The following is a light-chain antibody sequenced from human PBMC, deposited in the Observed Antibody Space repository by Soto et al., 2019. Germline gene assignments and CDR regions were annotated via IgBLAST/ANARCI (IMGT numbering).Light chain of an antibody. V-gene: IGLV1-44*01. CDR1: ISNFGTNT. CDR2: SNT. Sequence: QPVLTQPPSASGMPGQRVTISCFGTISNFGTNTVNWYQQLPGTAPRLLIYSNTQRPSGVPDRFSGSKSGTSASLAISGLQFGDWGDYPCAALDERLNCVVFGGGTKLTVL. J-gene: IGLJ2*01. CDR3: AALDERLNCVV.